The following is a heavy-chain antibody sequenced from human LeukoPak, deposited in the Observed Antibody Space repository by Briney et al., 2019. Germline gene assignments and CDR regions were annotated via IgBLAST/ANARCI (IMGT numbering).Heavy chain of an antibody. Sequence: ASVKVSCKASGGTFSSYGMSWVRQAPGKGLEWVSAISGSGGSTYYADSVKGRFTISRDNAKNSLYLQLNSLRAEDTAVYYCARDGDYYGSGSYSDYWGQGTLVTVSS. CDR2: ISGSGGST. CDR3: ARDGDYYGSGSYSDY. V-gene: IGHV3-21*01. D-gene: IGHD3-10*01. CDR1: GGTFSSYG. J-gene: IGHJ4*02.